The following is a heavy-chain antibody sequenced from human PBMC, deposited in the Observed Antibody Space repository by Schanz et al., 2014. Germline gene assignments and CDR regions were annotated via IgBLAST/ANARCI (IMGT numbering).Heavy chain of an antibody. V-gene: IGHV3-74*01. CDR1: GFTFSSYW. CDR3: ARAGYCTSVSCSPFVSDY. D-gene: IGHD2-2*03. Sequence: VQLVESGGGLVQPGGSLRLSCAASGFTFSSYWMHWVRQVPGKGLVWVSRIKTDGSSTSYADSVKGRFTISRDNAKNTLYLQMNSLRAEDTAVYYCARAGYCTSVSCSPFVSDYWGQGTLVTVSS. J-gene: IGHJ4*02. CDR2: IKTDGSST.